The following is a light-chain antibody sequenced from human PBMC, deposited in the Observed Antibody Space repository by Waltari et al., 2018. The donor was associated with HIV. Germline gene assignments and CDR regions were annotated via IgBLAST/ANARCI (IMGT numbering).Light chain of an antibody. CDR1: SNNVDDPG. Sequence: QAGLTQPPSLSVGLGQTATLTCTGDSNNVDDPGAAWLQHHQGHPTKVLSQRNNNRASGVSEKCSAFRSGKTAGLTITGLRPEDGADYLCSAWDNTLNGWVFGGGTQLTGL. V-gene: IGLV10-54*04. CDR3: SAWDNTLNGWV. CDR2: RNN. J-gene: IGLJ3*02.